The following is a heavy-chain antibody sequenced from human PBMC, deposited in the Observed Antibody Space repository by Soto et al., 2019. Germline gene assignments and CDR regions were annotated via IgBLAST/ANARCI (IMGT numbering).Heavy chain of an antibody. CDR1: GGSISSGGYS. CDR3: ARVGQFGELRYCFDP. V-gene: IGHV4-30-2*01. J-gene: IGHJ5*02. D-gene: IGHD3-10*01. Sequence: KPSDTLSLTCAVSGGSISSGGYSWSWIRQPPGKGLEWIGYIYHSGSTYYNPSLKSRVTISVDRSKNQFSLKLSSVTAADTAVYYCARVGQFGELRYCFDPWGQGALVTISS. CDR2: IYHSGST.